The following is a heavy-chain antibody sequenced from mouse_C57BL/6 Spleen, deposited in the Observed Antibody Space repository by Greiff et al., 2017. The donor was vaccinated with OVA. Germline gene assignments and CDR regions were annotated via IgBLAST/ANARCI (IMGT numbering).Heavy chain of an antibody. CDR3: ARGMVYDGYYFDY. D-gene: IGHD2-3*01. Sequence: EVKLVESGPELVKPGASVKMSCKASGYTFTDYNMHWVKQSHGKSLEWIGYINPNNGGTSYNQKFKGKATLTVNKSSSTAYMELRSLTSEDSAVYYCARGMVYDGYYFDYWGQGTTLTVSS. CDR1: GYTFTDYN. V-gene: IGHV1-22*01. CDR2: INPNNGGT. J-gene: IGHJ2*01.